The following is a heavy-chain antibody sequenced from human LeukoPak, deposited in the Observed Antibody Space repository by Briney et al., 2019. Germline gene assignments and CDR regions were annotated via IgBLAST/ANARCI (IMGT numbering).Heavy chain of an antibody. J-gene: IGHJ4*02. D-gene: IGHD3-9*01. V-gene: IGHV3-7*01. Sequence: GGSLRLSCAASGFTFTGYWMVWVRQAPGKGLEWVANIKQDGSQKHYVDSVKGRFTISRDNAKKSLYLQMSNLRAEATGVYYCAREDWAPDYSGQGTLVTVSS. CDR1: GFTFTGYW. CDR3: AREDWAPDY. CDR2: IKQDGSQK.